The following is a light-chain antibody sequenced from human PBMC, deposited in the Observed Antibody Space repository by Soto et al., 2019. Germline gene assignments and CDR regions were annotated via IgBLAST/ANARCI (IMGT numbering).Light chain of an antibody. Sequence: VLPQSQGTLSLPPGQSSPLSGRARQSISSSYLAWYQQKPGQAPRLLIYGAYSRATGIPDRFSGSGSGTDFTLTISRLEPEDFAVYYCQQYGSSLWTFGQGTKVDIK. V-gene: IGKV3-20*01. J-gene: IGKJ1*01. CDR1: QSISSSY. CDR3: QQYGSSLWT. CDR2: GAY.